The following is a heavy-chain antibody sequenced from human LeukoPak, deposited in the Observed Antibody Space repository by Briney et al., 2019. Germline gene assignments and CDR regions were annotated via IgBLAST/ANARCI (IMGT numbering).Heavy chain of an antibody. CDR1: GFTFSSYG. D-gene: IGHD3-22*01. CDR3: AESDYYYDSSGYYYFDY. V-gene: IGHV3-30*02. CDR2: IRYDGSNK. J-gene: IGHJ4*02. Sequence: GGSLRLSCAASGFTFSSYGMHWVRQAPGKGLEWVAFIRYDGSNKYYADSVKGRFTISRDNSKNTLYLQMNSLRAEDTAVYYCAESDYYYDSSGYYYFDYWGQGTLVTVSS.